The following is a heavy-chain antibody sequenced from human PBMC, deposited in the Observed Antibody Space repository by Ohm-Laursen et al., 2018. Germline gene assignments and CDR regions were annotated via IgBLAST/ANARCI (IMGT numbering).Heavy chain of an antibody. Sequence: GASVKVSCKASGYTFTGYYMHWVRQAPGQGLEWMGWINPNSGGTNYAQKFQGRVTMTRDTSISTAYMELSRLRSDDTAVYYCARVGVAATPRNWFDPWGQGTLVTVSS. V-gene: IGHV1-2*02. CDR1: GYTFTGYY. CDR3: ARVGVAATPRNWFDP. D-gene: IGHD2-15*01. CDR2: INPNSGGT. J-gene: IGHJ5*02.